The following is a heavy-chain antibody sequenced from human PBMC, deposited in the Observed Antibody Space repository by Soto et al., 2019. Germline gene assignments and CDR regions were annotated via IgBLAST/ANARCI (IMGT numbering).Heavy chain of an antibody. CDR1: GFTFSRYA. J-gene: IGHJ4*02. CDR3: AKDTYYLFWSGYYYFDY. V-gene: IGHV3-23*01. CDR2: ISGSGSNNT. D-gene: IGHD3-3*01. Sequence: EVQLLESGGDLIQPGGSVRLSCAATGFTFSRYAMSWVRQAPGKGLEWVSGISGSGSNNTYYADSVKGRFTISRDNSQNNLYLQMNSLTAEDTAVYYCAKDTYYLFWSGYYYFDYWGPGTLVTVTS.